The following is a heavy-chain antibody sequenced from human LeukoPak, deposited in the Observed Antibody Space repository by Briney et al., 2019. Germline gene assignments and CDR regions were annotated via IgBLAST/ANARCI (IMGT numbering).Heavy chain of an antibody. D-gene: IGHD2-2*01. CDR3: ARGETSLVVPAPVGMDV. CDR2: IYYSGST. CDR1: GGSISSYY. Sequence: SETLSLTCTVSGGSISSYYWSWIRQPPGKGLEWIGYIYYSGSTNYNPSLKSRVTISVDTSQNQFSLKLSSVTAADTAVYYCARGETSLVVPAPVGMDVWGKGTTVTVSS. J-gene: IGHJ6*04. V-gene: IGHV4-59*12.